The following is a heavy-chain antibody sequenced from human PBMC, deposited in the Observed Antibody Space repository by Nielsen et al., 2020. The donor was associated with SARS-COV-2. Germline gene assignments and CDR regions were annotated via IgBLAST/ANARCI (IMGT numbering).Heavy chain of an antibody. CDR1: GFTFSSYW. CDR3: ARGAWGSDSNHFDY. Sequence: GESLKISCAASGFTFSSYWMSWVRQAPGKGLEWVANIKQDGSEEYYVDSVKGRFTISRDNAKNSLYLQMNSLRAEDTAVYYCARGAWGSDSNHFDYWGQGTLVTVSS. CDR2: IKQDGSEE. J-gene: IGHJ4*02. V-gene: IGHV3-7*01. D-gene: IGHD3-10*01.